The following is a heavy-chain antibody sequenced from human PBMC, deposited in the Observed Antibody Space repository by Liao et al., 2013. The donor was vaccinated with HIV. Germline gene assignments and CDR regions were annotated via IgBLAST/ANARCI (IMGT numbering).Heavy chain of an antibody. CDR2: IYTGMSTTGTT. CDR3: ARVQWXPAPNWYSDL. Sequence: QLQLQESGPGLVKPSETLSLTCTVSGDLIRRDNYYWTWIRQPAGKGLEWIGHIYTGMSTTGTTNYNPSLKSRVSISADTSSNHVSLKLTSVTAADTAVYYCARVQWXPAPNWYSDLWAVAPWSLSPQ. D-gene: IGHD1-26*01. V-gene: IGHV4-61*02. J-gene: IGHJ2*01. CDR1: GDLIRRDNYY.